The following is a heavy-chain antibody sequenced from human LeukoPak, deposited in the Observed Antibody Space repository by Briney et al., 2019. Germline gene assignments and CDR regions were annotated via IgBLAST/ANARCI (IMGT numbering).Heavy chain of an antibody. CDR3: AELGITMIGGV. V-gene: IGHV3-48*03. D-gene: IGHD3-10*02. Sequence: PGGSLGLSCAASGFTFSSYEMNWVRQAPGKGLAWVSYISSSGSTIYYADSVKGRFTISRDNAKNSLYLQMNSLRAEDTAVYYCAELGITMIGGVWGKGTTVTISS. J-gene: IGHJ6*04. CDR1: GFTFSSYE. CDR2: ISSSGSTI.